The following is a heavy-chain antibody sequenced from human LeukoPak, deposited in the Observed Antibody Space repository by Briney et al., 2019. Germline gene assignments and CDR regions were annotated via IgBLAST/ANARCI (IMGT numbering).Heavy chain of an antibody. Sequence: GGSLRLSCAASGFTFSSYAMTWVRQAPGKGLERVSPISGSGGSTYYADSVKGRFTISRDNSKNTLYLQMNSLRAEDTAVYYCAKDPRPSRYFGWLLIRWVAPDRDYWGQGTLVTVSS. V-gene: IGHV3-23*01. J-gene: IGHJ4*02. CDR3: AKDPRPSRYFGWLLIRWVAPDRDY. CDR1: GFTFSSYA. D-gene: IGHD3-9*01. CDR2: ISGSGGST.